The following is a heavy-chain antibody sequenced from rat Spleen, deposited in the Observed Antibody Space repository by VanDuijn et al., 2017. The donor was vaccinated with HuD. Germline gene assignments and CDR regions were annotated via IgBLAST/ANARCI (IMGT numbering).Heavy chain of an antibody. CDR1: GFTFSDYN. Sequence: EVQLVESGGGLVQPGRSLKLSCAASGFTFSDYNMAWVRQAPKKGLEWVASISYEGSSTYYGDSVKGRFTISRDIAKSTLYLQMDSLGSEDTATYYCARRHYGYTDYFDYWGQGVMVTVSS. CDR2: ISYEGSST. J-gene: IGHJ2*01. CDR3: ARRHYGYTDYFDY. V-gene: IGHV5-22*01. D-gene: IGHD1-11*01.